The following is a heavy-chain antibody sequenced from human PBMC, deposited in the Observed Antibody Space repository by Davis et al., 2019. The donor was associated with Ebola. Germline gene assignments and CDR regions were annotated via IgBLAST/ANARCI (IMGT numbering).Heavy chain of an antibody. CDR1: GFTFSTSA. Sequence: GESLKISCVASGFTFSTSAMTWVRQAPGKGLEWVSTISTTGSTAYYADSVKGRFTISRDNSKNTLYLQMNSLRAEDTAVYYCAKVGSGQQLPQDAFDIWGQGTMVTVSS. CDR2: ISTTGSTA. CDR3: AKVGSGQQLPQDAFDI. V-gene: IGHV3-23*01. D-gene: IGHD6-13*01. J-gene: IGHJ3*02.